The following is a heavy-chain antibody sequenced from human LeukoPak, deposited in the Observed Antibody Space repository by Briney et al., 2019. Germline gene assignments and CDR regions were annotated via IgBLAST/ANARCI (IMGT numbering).Heavy chain of an antibody. CDR2: IYYSGST. V-gene: IGHV4-59*12. CDR1: GGSISSYY. D-gene: IGHD6-19*01. Sequence: SETLSLTCTVSGGSISSYYWSWMRQPPGKGREGIGYIYYSGSTNYNPSLKSRVTTSVDKSKNQFSLKLTSVTAADTAVYYCTRERIAVIGTGYGMDVWGQGTTVTVSS. CDR3: TRERIAVIGTGYGMDV. J-gene: IGHJ6*02.